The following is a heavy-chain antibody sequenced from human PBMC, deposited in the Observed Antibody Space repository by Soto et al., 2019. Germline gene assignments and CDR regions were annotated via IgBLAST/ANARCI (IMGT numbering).Heavy chain of an antibody. CDR2: IIPILGIA. J-gene: IGHJ3*02. Sequence: GASVKVSCKASGGTFSSYTISWVRQAPGQGLEWMGRIIPILGIANYAQKFQGRVTITADKSTSTAYMELSSLRSEDTAVYYCARELELTGGPYDAFDIWGQGTMVTVSS. V-gene: IGHV1-69*04. CDR1: GGTFSSYT. CDR3: ARELELTGGPYDAFDI. D-gene: IGHD1-1*01.